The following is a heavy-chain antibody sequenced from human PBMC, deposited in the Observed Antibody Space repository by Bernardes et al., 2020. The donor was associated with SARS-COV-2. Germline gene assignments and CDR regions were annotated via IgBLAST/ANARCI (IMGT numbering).Heavy chain of an antibody. Sequence: ASVKVSCKASGYTFTGYYMHWVRQAPGQGLEWMGWINPNSGGTNYAQKFQGRVTMTRDTSISTAYMELSRLRSDDTAVYYCASYPKGYYDSSGYFVRFYYYGMEVWGQGTTVTVSS. CDR1: GYTFTGYY. V-gene: IGHV1-2*02. CDR3: ASYPKGYYDSSGYFVRFYYYGMEV. CDR2: INPNSGGT. D-gene: IGHD3-22*01. J-gene: IGHJ6*02.